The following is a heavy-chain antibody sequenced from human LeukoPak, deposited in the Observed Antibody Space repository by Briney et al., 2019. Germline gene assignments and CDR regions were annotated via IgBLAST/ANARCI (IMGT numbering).Heavy chain of an antibody. Sequence: ASVKVSCKASGYTFTGYYMHWVRQAPGQGLEWMRWINPNSGGTNYAQKFQGRVTMTRDTSISTAYMKLSRLRSDDTAVYYCARVYRSGSYTPGYWGQGTLVTVSS. CDR2: INPNSGGT. V-gene: IGHV1-2*02. CDR1: GYTFTGYY. CDR3: ARVYRSGSYTPGY. D-gene: IGHD1-26*01. J-gene: IGHJ4*02.